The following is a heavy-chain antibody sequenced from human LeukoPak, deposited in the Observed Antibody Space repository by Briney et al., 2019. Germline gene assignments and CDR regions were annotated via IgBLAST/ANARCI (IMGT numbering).Heavy chain of an antibody. D-gene: IGHD1-26*01. CDR1: GFTFSSYS. V-gene: IGHV3-48*01. J-gene: IGHJ4*02. CDR2: ISDSSHAI. CDR3: AKGGRVAGTTQKSFDY. Sequence: PGGSLRLSCAASGFTFSSYSMIWVRQAPGKGLEWVSYISDSSHAIYHADSVKGRFTISRDNSKNTLYLQMNSLRAEDTAVYYCAKGGRVAGTTQKSFDYWGQGTLVTVSS.